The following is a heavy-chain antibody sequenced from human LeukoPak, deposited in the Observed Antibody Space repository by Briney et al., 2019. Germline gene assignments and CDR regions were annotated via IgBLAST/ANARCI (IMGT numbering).Heavy chain of an antibody. CDR2: IYYSGST. D-gene: IGHD3-22*01. Sequence: SETLSLTCAVYGGSFSGYYWSWIRQPPGKGLEWIGSIYYSGSTYYSPSLKSRVTISVDTSKNQFSLKLSSVTAADTAVYYCARGEYYYDSSGYCFDYWGQGTLVTVSS. CDR1: GGSFSGYY. J-gene: IGHJ4*02. V-gene: IGHV4-34*01. CDR3: ARGEYYYDSSGYCFDY.